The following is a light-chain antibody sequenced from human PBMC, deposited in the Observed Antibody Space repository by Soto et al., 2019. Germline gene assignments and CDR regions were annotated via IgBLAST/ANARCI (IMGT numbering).Light chain of an antibody. Sequence: EIVLTQSPGTLSLSPGERSTLSCLASQSVSSSYLAWYQQKPGQAPRLLIYGASSRATGITDRFSGSGSGTDFTLTISRLEPEDFAVYYCQQYGSSPYTFGQGTKVDIK. CDR1: QSVSSSY. J-gene: IGKJ2*01. CDR3: QQYGSSPYT. V-gene: IGKV3-20*01. CDR2: GAS.